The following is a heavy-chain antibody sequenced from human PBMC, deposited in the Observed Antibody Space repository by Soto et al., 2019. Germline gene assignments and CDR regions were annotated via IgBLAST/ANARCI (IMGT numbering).Heavy chain of an antibody. CDR3: AKGGDYDLDFDS. J-gene: IGHJ4*02. D-gene: IGHD2-21*02. CDR1: GFNFRSTA. V-gene: IGHV3-23*01. CDR2: ISGAGDSP. Sequence: SLRLSCAASGFNFRSTAMSWVRQPPGKGLEWVSAISGAGDSPFYADSVKGRFTISRDNSKNMLYLYINSLRAEDTAMYYCAKGGDYDLDFDSWGQGTPVTVSS.